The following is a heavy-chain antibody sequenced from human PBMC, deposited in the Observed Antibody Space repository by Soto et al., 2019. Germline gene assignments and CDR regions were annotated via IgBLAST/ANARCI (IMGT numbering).Heavy chain of an antibody. CDR1: GGYISSGGYY. D-gene: IGHD3-10*01. Sequence: PSETLSLTCTVSGGYISSGGYYWSWIRQHPGKGLEWIGEIYHSGSTNYNPSLKSRVTISVDKSKNQFSLKLSSVTAADTAVYYCALRGGLSAGYFDYWGQGTLVTVSS. CDR2: IYHSGST. CDR3: ALRGGLSAGYFDY. J-gene: IGHJ4*02. V-gene: IGHV4-39*07.